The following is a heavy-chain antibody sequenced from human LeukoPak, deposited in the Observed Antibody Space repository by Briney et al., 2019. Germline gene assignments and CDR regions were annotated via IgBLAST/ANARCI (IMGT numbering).Heavy chain of an antibody. Sequence: SETLSLTCTVSGGSISNYYWSCMRQPTGKGLEWIGYISYSGSTKYNPSLKSRVTMSVGSSKNQFSLKLSSVTAADTAVYYCARYSYGYYLDYWGQGTLVTVSS. D-gene: IGHD5-18*01. CDR3: ARYSYGYYLDY. CDR2: ISYSGST. V-gene: IGHV4-59*01. J-gene: IGHJ4*02. CDR1: GGSISNYY.